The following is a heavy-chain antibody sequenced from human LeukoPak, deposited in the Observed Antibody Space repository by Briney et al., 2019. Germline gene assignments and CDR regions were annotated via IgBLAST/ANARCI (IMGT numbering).Heavy chain of an antibody. Sequence: ASAKVSCKASGYTFTSYDINWVRQATGQGLEWMGWMNPNSGNTGYAQKFQGRVTMTRNTSISTAYMELSSLRSEDTAVYYCARAPYYDFWSGYWGTDSGYYYYGMDVWGQGTTVTVSS. J-gene: IGHJ6*02. CDR2: MNPNSGNT. CDR3: ARAPYYDFWSGYWGTDSGYYYYGMDV. D-gene: IGHD3-3*01. CDR1: GYTFTSYD. V-gene: IGHV1-8*01.